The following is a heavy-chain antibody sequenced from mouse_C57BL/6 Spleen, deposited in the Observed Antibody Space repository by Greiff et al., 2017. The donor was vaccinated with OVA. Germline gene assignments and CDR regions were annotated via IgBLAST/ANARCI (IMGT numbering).Heavy chain of an antibody. Sequence: EVKLQESGGGLVQPGGSMKLSCVASGFTFSNYWMNWVRQSPEKGLEWVAQIRLKSDNYATHYAESVKGRFTISRDDSKSSVYLQMNNLRAEDTGIYYCTGGSNYEAYWGQGTLVTVSA. J-gene: IGHJ3*01. CDR1: GFTFSNYW. D-gene: IGHD2-5*01. CDR2: IRLKSDNYAT. V-gene: IGHV6-3*01. CDR3: TGGSNYEAY.